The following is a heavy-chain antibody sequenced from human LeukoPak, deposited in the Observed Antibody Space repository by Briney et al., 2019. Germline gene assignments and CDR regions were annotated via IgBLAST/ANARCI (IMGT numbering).Heavy chain of an antibody. CDR2: FSAYNGNT. D-gene: IGHD3-22*01. Sequence: GASVKVSCKASGYTFTSYGISWVRQAPGQGLEWMGWFSAYNGNTNYAQKLQGRVTMTTDTSTSTAYMELRSLRSDDTAVYYCARDGTMIVPYGMDVWGQGTTVTVSS. CDR3: ARDGTMIVPYGMDV. V-gene: IGHV1-18*01. J-gene: IGHJ6*02. CDR1: GYTFTSYG.